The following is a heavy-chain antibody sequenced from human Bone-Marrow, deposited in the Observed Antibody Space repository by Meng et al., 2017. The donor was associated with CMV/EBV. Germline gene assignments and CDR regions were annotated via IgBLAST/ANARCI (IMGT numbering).Heavy chain of an antibody. CDR2: ISGSSGNR. CDR1: YTFFSSG. Sequence: YTFFSSGISWVRHAPGQGLEWMGWISGSSGNRKYADRFQGRLIMTIDTSTNSASMELTGLTSADTAVYYCARDRRMLGVTSSPLPLDSWGQGTLVTVSS. J-gene: IGHJ4*02. D-gene: IGHD6-19*01. V-gene: IGHV1-18*01. CDR3: ARDRRMLGVTSSPLPLDS.